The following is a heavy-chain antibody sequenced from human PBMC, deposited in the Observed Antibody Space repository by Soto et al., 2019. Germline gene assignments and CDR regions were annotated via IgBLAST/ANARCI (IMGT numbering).Heavy chain of an antibody. V-gene: IGHV4-34*01. Sequence: SETLSLTCAVYGGSFSGYYWSWIRQPPGKGLEWIGEINHSGSTNYNPSLKSRVTISVDTSKNQFSLKLSSVTAADTAVYYCARGQLFDYWGQGTLVTVSS. D-gene: IGHD1-1*01. J-gene: IGHJ4*02. CDR3: ARGQLFDY. CDR1: GGSFSGYY. CDR2: INHSGST.